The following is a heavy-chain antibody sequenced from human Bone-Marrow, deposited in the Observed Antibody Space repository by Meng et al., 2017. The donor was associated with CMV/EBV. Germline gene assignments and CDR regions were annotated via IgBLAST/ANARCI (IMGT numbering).Heavy chain of an antibody. Sequence: ETLSLTCAASGFTFSTYAMSWVRQAPGKGLEWVSAISGGGTTTYYAGSVRGRFTISRDNSKNTLYLQMESLRVDDTAVYYCASDYWGQGTLVTVSS. J-gene: IGHJ4*02. CDR2: ISGGGTTT. CDR3: ASDY. V-gene: IGHV3-23*01. CDR1: GFTFSTYA.